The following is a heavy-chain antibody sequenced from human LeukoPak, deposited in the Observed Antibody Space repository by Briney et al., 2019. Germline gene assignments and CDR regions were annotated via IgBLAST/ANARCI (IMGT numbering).Heavy chain of an antibody. Sequence: PGGSLRLSCAASGFTFSSYSMNWVRQAPGKGLEWVLSISSSSSYIYYADSVKGRFTISRDNAKNSLYLQMNSLRAEDTAVYYCATTGLLGDIPWGQGTLVTVSS. CDR2: ISSSSSYI. CDR3: ATTGLLGDIP. V-gene: IGHV3-21*04. J-gene: IGHJ5*02. D-gene: IGHD3-10*01. CDR1: GFTFSSYS.